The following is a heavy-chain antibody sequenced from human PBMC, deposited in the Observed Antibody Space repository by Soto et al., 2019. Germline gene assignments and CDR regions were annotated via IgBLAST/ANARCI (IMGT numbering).Heavy chain of an antibody. Sequence: SETLSLTCTVSGGSISSYYWSWIRQPPGKGLEWIGYIYYSGSTNYNPSLKSRVTIPVDASKNQFSLKLSSVTAADTAVYYCAAGHSSYYDFWSGYFNWFDPWGQGTLVTVSS. CDR3: AAGHSSYYDFWSGYFNWFDP. CDR2: IYYSGST. D-gene: IGHD3-3*01. J-gene: IGHJ5*02. CDR1: GGSISSYY. V-gene: IGHV4-59*01.